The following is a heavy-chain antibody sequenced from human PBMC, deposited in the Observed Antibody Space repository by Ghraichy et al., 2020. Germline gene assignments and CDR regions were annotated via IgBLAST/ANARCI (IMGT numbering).Heavy chain of an antibody. V-gene: IGHV4-30-2*01. Sequence: SETLSLTCAVSGGSISSGGYSWSWIRQPPGKGLEWIGYIYHSGSTYYNPSLKSRVTLSVDRSKNQFSLKLSSVTAADTAVYYCARASGYDYAFDIWGQGTMVTVSS. CDR3: ARASGYDYAFDI. D-gene: IGHD5-12*01. CDR2: IYHSGST. CDR1: GGSISSGGYS. J-gene: IGHJ3*02.